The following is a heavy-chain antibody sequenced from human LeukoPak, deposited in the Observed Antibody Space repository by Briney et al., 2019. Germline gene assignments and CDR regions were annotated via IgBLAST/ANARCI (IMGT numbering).Heavy chain of an antibody. V-gene: IGHV4-34*12. D-gene: IGHD1-1*01. Sequence: SETLSLTCAIYGGSFSGYYWSLIRQPPGKGLEWIGEIIHSGSTNYNPSLKSQVTISVDTSKNQFSLKLTSVTAADTAVYYCARRGRRDAFDIWGQGTMVTVSS. J-gene: IGHJ3*02. CDR3: ARRGRRDAFDI. CDR1: GGSFSGYY. CDR2: IIHSGST.